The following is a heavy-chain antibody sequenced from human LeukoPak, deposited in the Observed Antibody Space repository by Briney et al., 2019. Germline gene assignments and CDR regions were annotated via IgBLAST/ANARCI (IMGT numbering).Heavy chain of an antibody. CDR2: INPNSGGT. Sequence: ASVKVSCKASGGTFSSYAISWVRQAPGQWLEWMGWINPNSGGTNYAQKFQGRVTMTRDTSIITAYMELSRLRSDDTAVYYCARDKKMLELGGTFDIWGQGTMVTVSS. CDR3: ARDKKMLELGGTFDI. D-gene: IGHD1-7*01. CDR1: GGTFSSYA. V-gene: IGHV1-2*02. J-gene: IGHJ3*02.